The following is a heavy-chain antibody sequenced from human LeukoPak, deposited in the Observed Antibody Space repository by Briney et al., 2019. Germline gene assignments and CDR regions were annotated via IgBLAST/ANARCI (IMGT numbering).Heavy chain of an antibody. D-gene: IGHD2-2*01. V-gene: IGHV1-18*04. CDR3: ARDTSLIGVVPADKGDY. CDR1: GYTFTSYG. Sequence: RASVKVSCKASGYTFTSYGISGVRQASGQGLEGMGWISAYNGNTKYAQKLQGRVTMTTDTSPSTAYMELRSLRSADTAVYYCARDTSLIGVVPADKGDYWGQGTLVTVSS. CDR2: ISAYNGNT. J-gene: IGHJ4*02.